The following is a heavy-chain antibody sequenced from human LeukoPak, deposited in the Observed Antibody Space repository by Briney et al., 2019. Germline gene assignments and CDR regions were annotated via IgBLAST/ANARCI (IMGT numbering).Heavy chain of an antibody. CDR1: GFTFGDYA. CDR2: IRSKADGGTT. J-gene: IGHJ4*02. CDR3: ARLVGDIRDDFNYWDSCYFDY. D-gene: IGHD5-24*01. Sequence: GGSLRLSCTASGFTFGDYAMSGFRQAPGGGLEWLGFIRSKADGGTTEYAASVKGRFTISRDDSKTIAYLQMNSLETEDTAVYYCARLVGDIRDDFNYWDSCYFDYWGQGTLVTVSS. V-gene: IGHV3-49*03.